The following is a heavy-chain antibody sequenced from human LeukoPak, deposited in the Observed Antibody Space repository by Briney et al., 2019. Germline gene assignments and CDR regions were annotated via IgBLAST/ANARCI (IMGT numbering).Heavy chain of an antibody. V-gene: IGHV3-23*01. Sequence: GGSLRLSCAASGFTFSSYAMSWVRQAPGKGLEWVSPISGSGGSTYYADSVKGRFTISRDNSKNTLYLQMNSLRAEDTAVYYCAKRGMDRRGWYFGPGWFDPWGQGTLVTVSS. CDR2: ISGSGGST. J-gene: IGHJ5*02. CDR3: AKRGMDRRGWYFGPGWFDP. CDR1: GFTFSSYA. D-gene: IGHD6-19*01.